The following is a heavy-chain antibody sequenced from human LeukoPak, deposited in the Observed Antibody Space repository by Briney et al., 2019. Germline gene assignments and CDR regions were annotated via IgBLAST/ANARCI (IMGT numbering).Heavy chain of an antibody. V-gene: IGHV3-7*01. J-gene: IGHJ3*02. CDR3: ASGKIWSNAFDI. D-gene: IGHD4-23*01. Sequence: GGSPRLSCDASGFIFNNYWISWVRQAPGEGLEWVANIKQDGSEKYYVDSVKGRFTISRDNAKNSLYLQMNSLRAEDTAVYYCASGKIWSNAFDIWGQGTMVTVSS. CDR1: GFIFNNYW. CDR2: IKQDGSEK.